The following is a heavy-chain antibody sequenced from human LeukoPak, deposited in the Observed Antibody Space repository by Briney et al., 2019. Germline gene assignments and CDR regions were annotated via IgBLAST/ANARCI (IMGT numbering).Heavy chain of an antibody. CDR1: GGSFSGYY. Sequence: SETLSLTCAVYGGSFSGYYWSWIRQPPGKGLEWIGEINHSGSTNYNPSLKSRVTISVDTSKNQFSLKLSSVTAADTAVYYCARSYYDFWSGLKGGAYFDYWGQGTLVTVSS. J-gene: IGHJ4*02. V-gene: IGHV4-34*01. CDR3: ARSYYDFWSGLKGGAYFDY. CDR2: INHSGST. D-gene: IGHD3-3*01.